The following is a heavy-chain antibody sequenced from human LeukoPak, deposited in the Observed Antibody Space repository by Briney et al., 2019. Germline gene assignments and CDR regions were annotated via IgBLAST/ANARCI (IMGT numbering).Heavy chain of an antibody. Sequence: GASVKVSCKASGYTFTGYHIHWVRQAPGQGLEWMGWINPNSGGTNYAQKFQGRVTMTRDTSISTAYMELSRLRSDDTSVYYCARNRGYGSGSHTDSWGQGTLVTVSS. CDR3: ARNRGYGSGSHTDS. CDR1: GYTFTGYH. V-gene: IGHV1-2*02. D-gene: IGHD3-10*01. J-gene: IGHJ4*02. CDR2: INPNSGGT.